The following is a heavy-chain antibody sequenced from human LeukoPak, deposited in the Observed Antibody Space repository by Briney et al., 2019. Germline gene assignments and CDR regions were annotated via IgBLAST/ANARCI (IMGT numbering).Heavy chain of an antibody. CDR2: INYSGKL. Sequence: PSETLSLTCTVSGGSISSRTYYWACIRQPPGKGLEWIGSINYSGKLTYNPSLKSRVTVSLDTSRNQFSLTLSSVTAADTAVYYCARDFGDWRTDYWGQGTLVTVSS. CDR3: ARDFGDWRTDY. J-gene: IGHJ4*02. V-gene: IGHV4-39*07. CDR1: GGSISSRTYY. D-gene: IGHD2-21*02.